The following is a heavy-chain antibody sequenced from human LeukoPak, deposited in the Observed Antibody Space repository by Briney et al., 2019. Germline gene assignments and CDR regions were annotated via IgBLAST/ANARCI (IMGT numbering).Heavy chain of an antibody. V-gene: IGHV3-7*01. CDR2: IKQDGSEK. CDR3: ARRRIAAAGKDFDY. J-gene: IGHJ4*02. D-gene: IGHD6-13*01. CDR1: GFTFRSYW. Sequence: GGSLRLSCAASGFTFRSYWMSWVRQAPGKGLEWVANIKQDGSEKYYVDSVKGRFTISRDNAKNSLYLQMNSLRAEDTAVYYCARRRIAAAGKDFDYWGQGTLVTVSS.